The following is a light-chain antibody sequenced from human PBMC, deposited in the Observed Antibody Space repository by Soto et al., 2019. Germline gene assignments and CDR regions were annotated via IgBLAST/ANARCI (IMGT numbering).Light chain of an antibody. J-gene: IGKJ1*01. CDR2: RAS. CDR1: QNINSD. Sequence: DVQMTQSPSTLSASVGDRVTITCRARQNINSDLAWYQQKPGKAPQLLIYRASSLESGVPSRFIGSGSGTEFTLTITSLQPDDFATYYCQQHNNYWTFGHGTRVDIK. V-gene: IGKV1-5*03. CDR3: QQHNNYWT.